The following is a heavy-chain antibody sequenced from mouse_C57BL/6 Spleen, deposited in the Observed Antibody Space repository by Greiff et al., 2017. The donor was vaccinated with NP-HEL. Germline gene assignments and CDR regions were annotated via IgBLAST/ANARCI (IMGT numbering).Heavy chain of an antibody. CDR3: ARRYGNYPWYFEV. Sequence: QVQLQQPGAELVMPGASVKLSCKASGYTFTSYWMHWVKQRPGQGLEWIGEIDPSDSYTNYNQKFKGKSTLTVDKSSSTAYMQLSSLTSEDSAVYYCARRYGNYPWYFEVWGTGTTVTVSS. V-gene: IGHV1-69*01. CDR1: GYTFTSYW. CDR2: IDPSDSYT. D-gene: IGHD2-1*01. J-gene: IGHJ1*03.